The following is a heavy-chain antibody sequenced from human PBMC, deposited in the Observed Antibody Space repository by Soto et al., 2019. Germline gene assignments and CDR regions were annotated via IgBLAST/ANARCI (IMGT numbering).Heavy chain of an antibody. CDR1: GFTFSSYA. D-gene: IGHD2-15*01. Sequence: EVQLLESGGGLVQPGGSLRLSCAASGFTFSSYAMSWVRQAPGKGLEWVSAISGSGGSTYYADSVKGRFTISRDNSKNTLYLQMNSLRAEDTAVYYCAKVGRCSGGSCYSEGGWFDYWGPGTLVTVSS. J-gene: IGHJ4*02. V-gene: IGHV3-23*01. CDR3: AKVGRCSGGSCYSEGGWFDY. CDR2: ISGSGGST.